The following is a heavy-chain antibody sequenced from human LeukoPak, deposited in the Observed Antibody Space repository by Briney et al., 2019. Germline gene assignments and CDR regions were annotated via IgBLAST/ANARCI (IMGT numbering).Heavy chain of an antibody. CDR3: AREGSGSYYPFDY. CDR2: ISSSSSTI. Sequence: GGSLRLSCAASGFTFSSYSMNWVRQAPGKGLEWVSYISSSSSTIYYADSVKGRFTISRDNAKNSLYLQMNSLRAEDTAVYYCAREGSGSYYPFDYWGQGTLVTVSS. J-gene: IGHJ4*02. CDR1: GFTFSSYS. D-gene: IGHD1-26*01. V-gene: IGHV3-48*04.